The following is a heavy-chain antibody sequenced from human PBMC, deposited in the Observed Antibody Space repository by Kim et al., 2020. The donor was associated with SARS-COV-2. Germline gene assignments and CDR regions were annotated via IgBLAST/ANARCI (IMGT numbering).Heavy chain of an antibody. Sequence: YIYYADSVKGRFTISRDNAKNSLYLQMNSLRAEDTAVYYCARKYSSSCDYWGQGTLVTVSS. D-gene: IGHD6-13*01. CDR3: ARKYSSSCDY. V-gene: IGHV3-21*01. CDR2: YI. J-gene: IGHJ4*02.